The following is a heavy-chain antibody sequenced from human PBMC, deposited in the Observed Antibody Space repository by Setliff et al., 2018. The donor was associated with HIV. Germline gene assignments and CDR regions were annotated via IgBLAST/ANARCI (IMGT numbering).Heavy chain of an antibody. Sequence: ASVKVSCKASGYTFTGYYMHWVRQAPGQGLEWMGRINPNSGGTNYAQKFQGRVTMTRDTSISTAYMELSRLRSDDTDVYYCARGYGSGSYYNWFDPWGQGTLVTVSS. D-gene: IGHD3-10*01. J-gene: IGHJ5*02. V-gene: IGHV1-2*05. CDR2: INPNSGGT. CDR1: GYTFTGYY. CDR3: ARGYGSGSYYNWFDP.